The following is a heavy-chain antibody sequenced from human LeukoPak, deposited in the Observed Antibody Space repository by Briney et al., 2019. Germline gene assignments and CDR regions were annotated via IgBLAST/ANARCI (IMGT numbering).Heavy chain of an antibody. CDR3: ARVVVRGVIIKGNWFDP. CDR2: IYHSGST. Sequence: PSETLSLTCAVSGGSISSSNWWSWVRQPPGKGLEWIGEIYHSGSTNYNPSLKSRVTISVDKSKNQFSLKLSSVTAADTAVYYCARVVVRGVIIKGNWFDPWGQGTLVTVSS. CDR1: GGSISSSNW. D-gene: IGHD3-10*01. V-gene: IGHV4-4*02. J-gene: IGHJ5*02.